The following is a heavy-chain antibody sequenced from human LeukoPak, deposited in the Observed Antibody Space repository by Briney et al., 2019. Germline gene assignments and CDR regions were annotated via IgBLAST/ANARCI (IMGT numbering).Heavy chain of an antibody. Sequence: GGSLRLSCAASGFTFSSYVMTWVRQAPGKGLEWVSGISGSGGSTYCADSVKGRFTISRDISKNTLYLQMNSLRAEDTAVYYCAKVIGWTAPGYYYGLDVWGQGTTVIVSS. CDR1: GFTFSSYV. CDR3: AKVIGWTAPGYYYGLDV. V-gene: IGHV3-23*01. J-gene: IGHJ6*02. CDR2: ISGSGGST. D-gene: IGHD3/OR15-3a*01.